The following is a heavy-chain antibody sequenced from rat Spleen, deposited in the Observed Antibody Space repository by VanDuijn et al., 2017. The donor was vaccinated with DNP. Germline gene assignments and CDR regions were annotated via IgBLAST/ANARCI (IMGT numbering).Heavy chain of an antibody. J-gene: IGHJ1*01. CDR1: GYTFTSYY. Sequence: QVQLQQSGAELAKPDSSVKISCKASGYTFTSYYIGWIKQTTGQGLEYIGYINMGSGGTNYNEKFKGKATLTVDKSSSTAFMQLSSLTPDDSAVYYCARRRLPYWYFDFWGPGTMVTVSS. V-gene: IGHV1-43*01. D-gene: IGHD1-4*01. CDR3: ARRRLPYWYFDF. CDR2: INMGSGGT.